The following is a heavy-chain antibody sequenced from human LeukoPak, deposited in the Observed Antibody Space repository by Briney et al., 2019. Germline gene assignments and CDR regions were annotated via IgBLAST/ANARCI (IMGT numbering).Heavy chain of an antibody. J-gene: IGHJ4*02. CDR3: ARDRELDY. CDR1: GFTFSNYW. V-gene: IGHV3-7*01. CDR2: IKEDGSAK. Sequence: GGSLRLSCAASGFTFSNYWMSWVRQAPGKGLEWVANIKEDGSAKYYVDSVKGRFTISRDNAKNSVYLQMNSLRAEDTAVYYCARDRELDYWGQGTLVTVSS.